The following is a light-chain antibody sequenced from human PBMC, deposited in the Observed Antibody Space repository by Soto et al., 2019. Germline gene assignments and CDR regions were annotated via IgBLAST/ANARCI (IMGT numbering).Light chain of an antibody. CDR2: AAS. CDR1: QGISTY. J-gene: IGKJ1*01. V-gene: IGKV1-9*01. CDR3: LQLNSYPRT. Sequence: DIQLTQSPSFLSASVGDRVTITCRASQGISTYLVWYQQKPGKAPKVLIYAASTLQSGVPSRFSGSGSGTEFTLTISSLQPEDFATYYCLQLNSYPRTFGQGTKVEIK.